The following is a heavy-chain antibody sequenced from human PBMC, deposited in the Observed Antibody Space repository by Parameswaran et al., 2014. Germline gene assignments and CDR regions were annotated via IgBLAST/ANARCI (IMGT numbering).Heavy chain of an antibody. CDR2: IYYSGST. V-gene: IGHV4-39*07. CDR3: YGYSNGWSEVPPIY. J-gene: IGHJ4*02. CDR1: SGSISSRTYY. D-gene: IGHD4-11*01. Sequence: SETLSLTCTVSSGSISSRTYYWGWIRQPPGKGLEWIGSIYYSGSTYYNSSLESRVTISLDTSKNRFSLNLRSVTAADTAVYYGYGYSNGWSEVPPIYWGQGALVTVSS.